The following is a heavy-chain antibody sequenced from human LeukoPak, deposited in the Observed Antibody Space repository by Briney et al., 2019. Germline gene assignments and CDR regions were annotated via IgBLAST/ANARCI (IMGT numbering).Heavy chain of an antibody. V-gene: IGHV4-34*01. CDR1: GGSFSGYY. Sequence: SETLSLTCAVYGGSFSGYYWSWIRQPPGKGLEWIGEINHSGSTNYNPSLKSRVTISVDTSKNQFSLKLSSVTAADTAVYYCARHENGDNYFDNWAREPWSPSPQ. J-gene: IGHJ4*02. CDR3: ARHENGDNYFDN. CDR2: INHSGST. D-gene: IGHD3-10*01.